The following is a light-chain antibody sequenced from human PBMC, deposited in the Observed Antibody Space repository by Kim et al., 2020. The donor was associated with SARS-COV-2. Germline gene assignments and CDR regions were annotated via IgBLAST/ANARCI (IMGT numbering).Light chain of an antibody. CDR1: SSNIGSNS. J-gene: IGLJ2*01. CDR2: DNN. V-gene: IGLV1-51*01. Sequence: QNVTITCSGSSSNIGSNSVSWYQQLPGTAPKLLIYDNNKRPSGIPDRFSGSKSGTSATLGITGLQTGDEADYYCGAWDSSLSSDGVFGGGTQLTVL. CDR3: GAWDSSLSSDGV.